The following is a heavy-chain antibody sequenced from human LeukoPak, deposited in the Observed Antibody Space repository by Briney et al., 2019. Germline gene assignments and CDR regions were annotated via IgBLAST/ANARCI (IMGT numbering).Heavy chain of an antibody. CDR3: ARATPSFDY. J-gene: IGHJ4*02. V-gene: IGHV1-46*01. CDR2: INPGGGST. D-gene: IGHD2-15*01. CDR1: GYTFTDYN. Sequence: ASVKVSCKTSGYTFTDYNIHWVRQAPGQGLEWMGIINPGGGSTSYAQKFQGRVTMTRDTSTSTVYMELSSLRSEDTAVYYCARATPSFDYWGQGTLVTVSS.